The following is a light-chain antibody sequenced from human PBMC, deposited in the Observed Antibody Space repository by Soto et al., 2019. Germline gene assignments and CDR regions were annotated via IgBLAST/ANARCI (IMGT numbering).Light chain of an antibody. J-gene: IGLJ3*02. CDR3: SSDAGSRRV. CDR2: EVD. V-gene: IGLV2-8*01. CDR1: SSVVGDYNY. Sequence: QSALTQPPSASGSPGQSVTISCTGTSSVVGDYNYVSWYQQHPGKAPKLIIFEVDKRPSGVPDRFSGSKSGNTASLTVSGLQTEDEADYYCSSDAGSRRVFGGGNKLTVL.